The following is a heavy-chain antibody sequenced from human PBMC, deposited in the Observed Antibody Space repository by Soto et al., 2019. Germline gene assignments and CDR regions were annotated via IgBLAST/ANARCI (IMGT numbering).Heavy chain of an antibody. J-gene: IGHJ4*02. CDR2: ISGSGGST. Sequence: GGSLRLSCAASGFTFSSYAMSWVRQAPGKGLEWVSAISGSGGSTYYADSVKGRFTISRDNSKNTLYLQMNSLRAEDTAVYYCATIFAPGLYSSGYGFDYWGQGTLVTVSS. D-gene: IGHD6-19*01. CDR1: GFTFSSYA. V-gene: IGHV3-23*01. CDR3: ATIFAPGLYSSGYGFDY.